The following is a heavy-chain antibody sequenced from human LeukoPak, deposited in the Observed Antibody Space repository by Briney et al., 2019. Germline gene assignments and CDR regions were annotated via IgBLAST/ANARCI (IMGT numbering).Heavy chain of an antibody. CDR3: ARERVATITSIHYMDV. D-gene: IGHD5-12*01. J-gene: IGHJ6*03. Sequence: ASVKVSCKASGYTFTSYDINWVRQATGQGLEWMGWMNPNSGNTGYAQKFQGRVTMTRNTSISTAYMELSSLRSEDTAVYYCARERVATITSIHYMDVWGKGTTVTISS. V-gene: IGHV1-8*01. CDR1: GYTFTSYD. CDR2: MNPNSGNT.